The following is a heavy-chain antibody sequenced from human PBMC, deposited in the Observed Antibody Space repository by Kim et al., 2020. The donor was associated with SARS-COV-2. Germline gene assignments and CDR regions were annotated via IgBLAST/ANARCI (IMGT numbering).Heavy chain of an antibody. CDR2: ISWNSGSI. D-gene: IGHD3-3*02. CDR3: AKDMSSTTAFDI. J-gene: IGHJ3*02. Sequence: GGSLRLSCAASGFTFDDYAVHWVRQAPGKGLEWVSGISWNSGSIGYADSVKGRFTISRDNAKNSLYLQMNSLRAEDTALYYCAKDMSSTTAFDIWGQGT. CDR1: GFTFDDYA. V-gene: IGHV3-9*01.